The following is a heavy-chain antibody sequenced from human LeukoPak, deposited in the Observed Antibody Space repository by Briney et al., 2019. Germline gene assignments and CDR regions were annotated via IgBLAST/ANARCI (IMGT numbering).Heavy chain of an antibody. CDR2: IIPIFGTA. V-gene: IGHV1-69*05. D-gene: IGHD2-21*01. Sequence: SVKVSCKASGGTFSSYVISWVRQAPGQGLEWMGGIIPIFGTANYAQKFQGRVTITTDESTSTAYMELSSLRSEDTAVYYCARDLYCGGDCYHHDAFDIWGQGTMVTVSS. CDR1: GGTFSSYV. J-gene: IGHJ3*02. CDR3: ARDLYCGGDCYHHDAFDI.